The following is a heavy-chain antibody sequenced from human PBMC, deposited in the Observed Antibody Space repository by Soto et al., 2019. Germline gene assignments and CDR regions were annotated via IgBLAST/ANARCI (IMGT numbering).Heavy chain of an antibody. CDR1: GGSLRTYY. CDR3: ARLSGYYRDYYYYYMDV. CDR2: ISHTGDT. Sequence: SETLSLTCAVYGGSLRTYYWTWIRQFPGRALEWIGEISHTGDTTYNPSLKDRVAMSVDTSRNQFSLKLRSMRAADTAVYYCARLSGYYRDYYYYYMDVWGKGTTVTVSS. J-gene: IGHJ6*03. V-gene: IGHV4-34*01. D-gene: IGHD3-3*01.